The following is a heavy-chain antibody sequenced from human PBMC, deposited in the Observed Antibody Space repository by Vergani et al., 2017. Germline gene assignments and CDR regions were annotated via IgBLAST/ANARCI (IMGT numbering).Heavy chain of an antibody. J-gene: IGHJ6*02. D-gene: IGHD3-3*01. CDR3: ARDLYYDFWSGYYNYYYYGMDV. CDR2: ISAYNGNT. Sequence: QVQLVQSGAEVKKPGASVKVSCKASGYTFTSYGISWVRQAPGQGFEWMGWISAYNGNTNYAQKLQGRVTMTTDTSTSTAYMELRSLRSDDTAVYYCARDLYYDFWSGYYNYYYYGMDVWGQGTTVTVSS. CDR1: GYTFTSYG. V-gene: IGHV1-18*01.